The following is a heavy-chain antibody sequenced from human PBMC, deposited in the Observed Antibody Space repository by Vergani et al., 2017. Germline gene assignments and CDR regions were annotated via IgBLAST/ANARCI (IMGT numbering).Heavy chain of an antibody. V-gene: IGHV1-46*01. CDR2: INPSGGST. J-gene: IGHJ4*02. D-gene: IGHD5-18*01. CDR3: ARAAMVTFDY. CDR1: GYTFTSYY. Sequence: QVQLVQSGAEVKKPGASVKVSCKASGYTFTSYYMHWVRQAPGQGLEWMGIINPSGGSTSYAKKFQGRVTITRDTSASTAYMELSSLRSEDTAVYYCARAAMVTFDYWGQGTLVTVSS.